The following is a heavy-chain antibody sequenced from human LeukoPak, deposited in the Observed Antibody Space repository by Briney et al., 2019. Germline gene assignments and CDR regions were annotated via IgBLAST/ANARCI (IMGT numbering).Heavy chain of an antibody. CDR3: ARESPAYYYDSSGYSQGSFDY. CDR1: GGSISSGGYS. J-gene: IGHJ4*02. D-gene: IGHD3-22*01. Sequence: SQTLSLTCAVSGGSISSGGYSWSWIRQPPGKGLEWIGYIYHSGSTYYNPSLKSRVTISVDRSKNQFFLKLSSVTAADTAVYYCARESPAYYYDSSGYSQGSFDYWGQGTLVTV. V-gene: IGHV4-30-2*01. CDR2: IYHSGST.